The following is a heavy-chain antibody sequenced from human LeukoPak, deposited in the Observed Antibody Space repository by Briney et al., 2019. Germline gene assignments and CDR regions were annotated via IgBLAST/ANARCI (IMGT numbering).Heavy chain of an antibody. V-gene: IGHV1-8*01. CDR2: MNPNSGNT. CDR1: GYTFTSYD. D-gene: IGHD2-21*02. J-gene: IGHJ6*03. Sequence: ASVKVSCKASGYTFTSYDINWVRQATGQGLEWMGWMNPNSGNTGYAQKFQGRVTMTRNTPISTAYMELSSLRSEDTAVYYCARGLDRTYCGGDCYYYYYYYMDVWGKGTTVTVSS. CDR3: ARGLDRTYCGGDCYYYYYYYMDV.